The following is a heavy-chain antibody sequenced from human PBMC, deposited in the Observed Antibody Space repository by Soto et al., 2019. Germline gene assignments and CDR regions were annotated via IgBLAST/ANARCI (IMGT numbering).Heavy chain of an antibody. CDR2: ISHSGRT. D-gene: IGHD3-10*01. CDR3: SYGSSFDY. V-gene: IGHV4-61*01. J-gene: IGHJ4*02. Sequence: KPXETLSLPCTVSGASVRSGSDYWSWIRQPPGKGLEWIGYISHSGRTNYDPSLKSRLTMSVDTSQNQFSLQLNSVTAADTHVYYCSYGSSFDYWGQGTLVTVSS. CDR1: GASVRSGSDY.